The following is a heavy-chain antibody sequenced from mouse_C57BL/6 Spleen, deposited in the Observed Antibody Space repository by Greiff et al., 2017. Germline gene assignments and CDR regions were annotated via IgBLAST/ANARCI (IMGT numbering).Heavy chain of an antibody. CDR2: IDPEDGET. CDR3: ARPTSYYGSSSWFAY. Sequence: EVQLVESGAELVKPGASVKLSCTASGFNIKDYYMHWVKQRTEQGLAWIGRIDPEDGETKYAQKFQGKATITADTSSNTAYLQLSSLTSEDTAVYYCARPTSYYGSSSWFAYWGQGTLVTVSA. V-gene: IGHV14-2*01. D-gene: IGHD1-1*01. J-gene: IGHJ3*01. CDR1: GFNIKDYY.